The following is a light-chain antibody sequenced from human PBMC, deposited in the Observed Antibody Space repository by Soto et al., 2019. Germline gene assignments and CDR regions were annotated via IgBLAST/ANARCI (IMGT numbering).Light chain of an antibody. CDR1: QSVSSSY. CDR3: QQSGSSPIFT. Sequence: EIVLTQSPGTLSLSPGERATLSCRASQSVSSSYLAWYHQKPGQAPRLLIYGASSRATGIPDRFSGSGSGTDFTLTISRLEPEDFAVYYCQQSGSSPIFTFGPGTKVDIK. V-gene: IGKV3-20*01. CDR2: GAS. J-gene: IGKJ3*01.